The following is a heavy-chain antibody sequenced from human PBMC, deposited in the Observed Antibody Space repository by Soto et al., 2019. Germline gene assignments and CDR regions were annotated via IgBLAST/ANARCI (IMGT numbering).Heavy chain of an antibody. CDR2: LYYGRSA. J-gene: IGHJ4*02. CDR1: GDSISTYY. D-gene: IGHD3-22*01. CDR3: ALRSMAVVPEY. Sequence: QVQLQESGPGLVKPSATLSLTCAVSGDSISTYYCMWIRQPPGKGLESIGYLYYGRSANYNPSLKSRVTLSVDTSTNQCSLTLSSMTAADTAVYYCALRSMAVVPEYWGQGTLVTVSS. V-gene: IGHV4-59*01.